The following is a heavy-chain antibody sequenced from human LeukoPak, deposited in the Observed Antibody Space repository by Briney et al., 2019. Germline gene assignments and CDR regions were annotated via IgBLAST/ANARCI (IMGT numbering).Heavy chain of an antibody. D-gene: IGHD3-22*01. CDR1: GFIFSRYW. V-gene: IGHV3-74*01. CDR3: ASLTHYNSRSFAFDI. Sequence: GGSLRLSCAASGFIFSRYWMYWVRQAPGKGLVWVSHINPDGTSTNYGEFVKGRFTISRDNAKNTLYMQMNSLRAEDTALYFCASLTHYNSRSFAFDIWGHGTMVTVSS. CDR2: INPDGTST. J-gene: IGHJ3*02.